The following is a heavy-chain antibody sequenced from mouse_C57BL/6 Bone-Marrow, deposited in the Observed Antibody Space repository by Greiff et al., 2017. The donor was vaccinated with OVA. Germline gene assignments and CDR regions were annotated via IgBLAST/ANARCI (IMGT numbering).Heavy chain of an antibody. CDR3: ARDLGRGAMDY. J-gene: IGHJ4*01. CDR1: GYSITSGYY. CDR2: ISYDGSN. Sequence: EVQVVESGPGLVKPSQSLSLTCSVTGYSITSGYYWNWIRQFPGNKLEWMGYISYDGSNNYNPSLKNRISITRDTSKNQFFLKLNSVTTEDTATYYCARDLGRGAMDYWGQGTSVTVSS. V-gene: IGHV3-6*01. D-gene: IGHD4-1*01.